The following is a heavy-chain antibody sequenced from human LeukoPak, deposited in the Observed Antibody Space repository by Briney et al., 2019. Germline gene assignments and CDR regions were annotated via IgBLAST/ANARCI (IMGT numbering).Heavy chain of an antibody. J-gene: IGHJ4*02. CDR1: GGSFSGYY. CDR2: INHSGST. Sequence: SETLSLTCAVYGGSFSGYYWSWIRQPPGKGLEWIGEINHSGSTNYNPSLKSRVTISVDTSKNQFSLKLGSVTAADTAVYYCARGRVSSWYDYWGQGTLVTVSS. V-gene: IGHV4-34*01. D-gene: IGHD6-13*01. CDR3: ARGRVSSWYDY.